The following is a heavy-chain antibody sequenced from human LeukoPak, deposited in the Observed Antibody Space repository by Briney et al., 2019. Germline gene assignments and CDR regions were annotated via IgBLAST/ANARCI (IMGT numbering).Heavy chain of an antibody. CDR1: GYTFTSYY. V-gene: IGHV1-46*01. J-gene: IGHJ6*02. CDR2: INPSGGST. CDR3: ARGAPFHYDILTGYPPYYYYGMDV. D-gene: IGHD3-9*01. Sequence: GASVKVSCKASGYTFTSYYMHWVRQAPGQGLEWMGIINPSGGSTSYAQKFQGRVTTTRDTSTSTVYMELSSLRSEDTAVYYCARGAPFHYDILTGYPPYYYYGMDVWGQGTTVTVSS.